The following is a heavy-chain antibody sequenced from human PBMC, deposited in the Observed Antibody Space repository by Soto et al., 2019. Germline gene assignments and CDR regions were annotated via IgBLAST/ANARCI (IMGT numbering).Heavy chain of an antibody. D-gene: IGHD1-1*01. CDR2: IVVGSGNT. V-gene: IGHV1-58*01. Sequence: ASVKVSCKASGFTFPSSAVQWVRQARGLRLEWIGWIVVGSGNTNSAQKFQERVTFTRDMSTSTVYMELSSLKFEDTAVYYCAADDMTTFIWGQGILVTVSS. J-gene: IGHJ4*02. CDR1: GFTFPSSA. CDR3: AADDMTTFI.